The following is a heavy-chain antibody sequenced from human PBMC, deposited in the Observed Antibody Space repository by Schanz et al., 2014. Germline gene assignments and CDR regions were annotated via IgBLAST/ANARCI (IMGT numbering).Heavy chain of an antibody. CDR2: IFYSGNT. Sequence: QVRLQESGPGLVKPSETLSLTCTVSGGSITSFYWSWVRQAPGKGLEWVGSIFYSGNTNYNPSLRSRTATSMAPSRKQVSLKLPAVTAADTAVYYCASLDIGPGGVSFFQHWGLGTLVRVSS. D-gene: IGHD2-2*03. V-gene: IGHV4-59*08. CDR3: ASLDIGPGGVSFFQH. CDR1: GGSITSFY. J-gene: IGHJ1*01.